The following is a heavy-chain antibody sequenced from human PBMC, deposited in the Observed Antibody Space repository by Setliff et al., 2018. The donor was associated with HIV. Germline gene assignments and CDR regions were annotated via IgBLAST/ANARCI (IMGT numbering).Heavy chain of an antibody. D-gene: IGHD3-10*01. CDR3: ASRRITMVRGVISNDYYYYYMDV. J-gene: IGHJ6*03. CDR2: IIPIFGTE. Sequence: ASVKVSCKASRGTFSSYAISWVRQAPGQWLEWMGGIIPIFGTENYAQKFQGRVTITADESTSTAYMELSSLRSEDTAVYYCASRRITMVRGVISNDYYYYYMDVWGKGTTVTVSS. V-gene: IGHV1-69*13. CDR1: RGTFSSYA.